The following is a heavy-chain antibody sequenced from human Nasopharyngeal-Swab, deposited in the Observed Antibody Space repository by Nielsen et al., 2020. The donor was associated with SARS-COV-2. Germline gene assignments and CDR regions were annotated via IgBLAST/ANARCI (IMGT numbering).Heavy chain of an antibody. CDR1: GGTFSSYA. D-gene: IGHD3-10*01. Sequence: SVKVSCKASGGTFSSYAISWVRQAPGQGLEWMGGIIPIFGTANYAQKFQGRVTITADKSTSTAYMELSSLRSEDTAVYYCARVLGRVTMVRGSLDYWGQGTLVTVSS. V-gene: IGHV1-69*06. CDR2: IIPIFGTA. J-gene: IGHJ4*02. CDR3: ARVLGRVTMVRGSLDY.